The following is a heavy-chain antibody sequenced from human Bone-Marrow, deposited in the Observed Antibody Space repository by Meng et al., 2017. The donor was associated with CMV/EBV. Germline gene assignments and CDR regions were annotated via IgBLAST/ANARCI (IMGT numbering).Heavy chain of an antibody. V-gene: IGHV1-8*03. J-gene: IGHJ6*02. D-gene: IGHD7-27*01. Sequence: ASVKVSCKASGYTFTSYDINWVRQATGQGLEWMGWMNPNSGNTGYAQKFQGRVTITRNTSISTAYMELSSLRSEDTAVYYCARSSKWGDGMDVWGQGITVIVSS. CDR1: GYTFTSYD. CDR3: ARSSKWGDGMDV. CDR2: MNPNSGNT.